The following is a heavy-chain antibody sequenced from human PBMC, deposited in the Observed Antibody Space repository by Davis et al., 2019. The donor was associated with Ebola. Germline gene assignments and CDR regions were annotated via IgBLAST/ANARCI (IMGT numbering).Heavy chain of an antibody. D-gene: IGHD2-8*01. CDR2: ISAYNGNT. V-gene: IGHV1-18*01. CDR3: ARVMGRYYYYGMDV. J-gene: IGHJ6*02. Sequence: ASVKVSCKASGYTFTSYGISWVRQAPGQGLEWMGWISAYNGNTNYAQKLQGRVTMTTDTSTSTAYMELRSLRSDDTARYYCARVMGRYYYYGMDVWGQGTTVTVSS. CDR1: GYTFTSYG.